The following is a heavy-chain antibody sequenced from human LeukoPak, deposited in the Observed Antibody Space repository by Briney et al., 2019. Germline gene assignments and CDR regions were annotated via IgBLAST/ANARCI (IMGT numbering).Heavy chain of an antibody. CDR2: IGGSGGST. CDR1: GFTFSSYA. J-gene: IGHJ4*02. Sequence: GGSLRLSCAASGFTFSSYAMSWVRQATGKGLEWVSAIGGSGGSTYYADSVKGRFTISRDNSKYTLYLHMNSLRAEDTAVYYLAKMVVVVAEFDYWGQGTLVTVSS. D-gene: IGHD2-15*01. V-gene: IGHV3-23*01. CDR3: AKMVVVVAEFDY.